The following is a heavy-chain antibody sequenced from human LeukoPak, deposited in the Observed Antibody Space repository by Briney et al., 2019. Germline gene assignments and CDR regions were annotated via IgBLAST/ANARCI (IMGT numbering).Heavy chain of an antibody. Sequence: PGGSLRLSCAASGFTFSSYAMHWVRQAPGKVLEYVSAISSNGGSTYYANSLKHRFTISRDNSKHTLYLQMGSLSAEVMAVYYCARDGPERWLQFVFDYWGQGTLVTVSS. D-gene: IGHD5-24*01. CDR1: GFTFSSYA. V-gene: IGHV3-64*01. CDR3: ARDGPERWLQFVFDY. J-gene: IGHJ4*02. CDR2: ISSNGGST.